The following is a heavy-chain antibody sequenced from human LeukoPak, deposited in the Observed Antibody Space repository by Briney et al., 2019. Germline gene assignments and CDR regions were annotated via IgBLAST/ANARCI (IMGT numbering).Heavy chain of an antibody. J-gene: IGHJ4*02. V-gene: IGHV3-30-3*01. D-gene: IGHD3-22*01. Sequence: GGSLRLSCAASGFTFSSYAMHWVRQAPGKGLEWVAVISYDGSNKYYADSVKGRFTISRDNSKNTLYLQMNSLRAEDTAVYYCARDYYDSSGYYYAGYWGQGTLVTVSS. CDR1: GFTFSSYA. CDR3: ARDYYDSSGYYYAGY. CDR2: ISYDGSNK.